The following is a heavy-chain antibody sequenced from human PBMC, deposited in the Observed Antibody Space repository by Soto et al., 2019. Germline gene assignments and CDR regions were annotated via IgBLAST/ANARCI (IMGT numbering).Heavy chain of an antibody. J-gene: IGHJ6*02. V-gene: IGHV1-18*04. CDR3: ARDIRSGTYYDFWSGWDSHYGMDV. D-gene: IGHD3-3*01. CDR2: ISAYNGNT. CDR1: GYTFTSYG. Sequence: ASVKVSCKASGYTFTSYGISWVRQAPGQGLEWMGWISAYNGNTNYAQKLQGRVTMTTDTSTSTAYMELRSLRSDDTAVYYCARDIRSGTYYDFWSGWDSHYGMDVWGQGTTVTVSS.